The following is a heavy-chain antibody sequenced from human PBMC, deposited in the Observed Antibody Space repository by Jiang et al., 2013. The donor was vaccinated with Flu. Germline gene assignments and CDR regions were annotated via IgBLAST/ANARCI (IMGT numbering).Heavy chain of an antibody. V-gene: IGHV4-38-2*01. J-gene: IGHJ3*01. D-gene: IGHD2-2*03. Sequence: GSGLVKPSETLSLTCAVSDSSISSAYSWGWIRQPPGKGLEWIGSIYYDGSTYFNPSLKSRVSMSVDTSKNQFSLRLSSVTAADTALYFCARSDSYCPGHCNVFDAFDLWGQGRMV. CDR2: IYYDGST. CDR3: ARSDSYCPGHCNVFDAFDL. CDR1: DSSISSAYS.